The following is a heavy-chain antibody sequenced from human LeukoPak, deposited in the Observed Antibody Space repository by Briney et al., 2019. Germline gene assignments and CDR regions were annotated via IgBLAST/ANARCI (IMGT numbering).Heavy chain of an antibody. Sequence: GGSLRLSCAPSGFTVITNDMTWVRQAPGKGLEWVSVLYSDGNTKYADSVQGRFTISRDNSKKTLYLEMNSLSPDDTAVYYCARGVEPLAANTLAYWGQGTLVTVSS. CDR3: ARGVEPLAANTLAY. V-gene: IGHV3-53*01. CDR1: GFTVITND. J-gene: IGHJ4*02. CDR2: LYSDGNT. D-gene: IGHD1-14*01.